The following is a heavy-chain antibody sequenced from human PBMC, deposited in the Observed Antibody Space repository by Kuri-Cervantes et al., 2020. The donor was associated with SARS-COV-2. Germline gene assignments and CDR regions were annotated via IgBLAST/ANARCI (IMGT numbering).Heavy chain of an antibody. V-gene: IGHV4-34*01. J-gene: IGHJ5*02. CDR2: INHSGST. CDR3: ARAKMGFLEWDNWFDP. Sequence: SETLSLTCAVYGGSFSGYYWSWIRQPLGKGLEWIGEINHSGSTNYNPSLKSRVTISVDTSKNQLSLKLSSVTAADTAVYYCARAKMGFLEWDNWFDPWGQGTLVTVSS. CDR1: GGSFSGYY. D-gene: IGHD3-3*01.